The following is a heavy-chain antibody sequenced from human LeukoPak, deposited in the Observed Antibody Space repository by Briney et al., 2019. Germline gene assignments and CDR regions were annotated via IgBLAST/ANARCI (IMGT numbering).Heavy chain of an antibody. CDR1: GYTFTGYY. CDR3: ARGTGEGYSNGRYFFDY. V-gene: IGHV1-2*02. Sequence: GASVKVSCKPSGYTFTGYYMHWVRQAPGQGLQWMGWINPNSGGTNYAQKFQGRVTMTRDTSISTAYMELSRLTSDDTAVYYCARGTGEGYSNGRYFFDYWGQGTLVTVSS. J-gene: IGHJ4*02. D-gene: IGHD5-18*01. CDR2: INPNSGGT.